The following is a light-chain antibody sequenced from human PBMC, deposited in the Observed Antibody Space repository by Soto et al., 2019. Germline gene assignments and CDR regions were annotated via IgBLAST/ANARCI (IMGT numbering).Light chain of an antibody. CDR1: SSDVGGYNY. V-gene: IGLV2-8*01. CDR2: EVS. Sequence: QSALTQPPSASGSPGQSVTISCTGTSSDVGGYNYVSWYQQHPGKAPKLMIYEVSKRPSGVPDRFSGSKSGNTASLTVSGLQAEDEADYYCSSYAGSNNSSVSGTGTKLTVL. J-gene: IGLJ1*01. CDR3: SSYAGSNNSSV.